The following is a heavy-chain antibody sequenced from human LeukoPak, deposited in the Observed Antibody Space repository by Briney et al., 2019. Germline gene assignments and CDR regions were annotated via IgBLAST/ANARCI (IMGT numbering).Heavy chain of an antibody. CDR2: ISDSGGT. J-gene: IGHJ4*02. Sequence: SETLSLTCTASGGTISIYYWTWIRQPPGKGLEWIGYISDSGGTNYNPSLNSRVTISVDMSKKQFSLKLSSVTAADTAVYFCARQPKPTTHFDYWGQGTLVTVSS. D-gene: IGHD4-17*01. V-gene: IGHV4-59*08. CDR1: GGTISIYY. CDR3: ARQPKPTTHFDY.